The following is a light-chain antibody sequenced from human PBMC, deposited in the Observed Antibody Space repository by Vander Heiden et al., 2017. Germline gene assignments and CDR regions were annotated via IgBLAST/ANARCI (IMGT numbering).Light chain of an antibody. CDR2: WAS. CDR1: QSVLYSSNNKNY. CDR3: KKYYSTPLT. Sequence: DIAMTQPPDTLSGSLGERATINCKSSQSVLYSSNNKNYLAWYKQKPGQPPKLLIYWASTRESGVPDRFSGSGSGTDFTLTISSLQAEDVAVYYCKKYYSTPLTFGGGTKVEIK. J-gene: IGKJ4*01. V-gene: IGKV4-1*01.